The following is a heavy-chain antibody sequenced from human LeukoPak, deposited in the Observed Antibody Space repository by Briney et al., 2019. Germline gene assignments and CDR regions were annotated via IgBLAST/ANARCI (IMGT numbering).Heavy chain of an antibody. Sequence: GGSLRLSCAASGFTFSSYGMHWVRQAPGKGLEWVAFIRYDGSNKYYADSVKGRFTISRDNSKNTLYLQMNSLRAEDTAVYYCAKVFSGSYWYYFDYWGQGTLVTVSS. V-gene: IGHV3-30*02. J-gene: IGHJ4*02. CDR1: GFTFSSYG. D-gene: IGHD1-26*01. CDR2: IRYDGSNK. CDR3: AKVFSGSYWYYFDY.